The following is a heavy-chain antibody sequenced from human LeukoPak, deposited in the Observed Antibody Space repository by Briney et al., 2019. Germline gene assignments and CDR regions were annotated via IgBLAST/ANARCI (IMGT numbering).Heavy chain of an antibody. D-gene: IGHD1-26*01. J-gene: IGHJ4*02. CDR2: ISGGGST. Sequence: GGSLRLSCAASGFTFSSYSMNWVRQAPGQGLEWVSAISGGGSTYYADSVKGRFTISRDNPVNTLFLQMNSLTTEDTAVYYCARGPPDGWEVYCDHWGQGTLVTVAS. CDR3: ARGPPDGWEVYCDH. CDR1: GFTFSSYS. V-gene: IGHV3-23*01.